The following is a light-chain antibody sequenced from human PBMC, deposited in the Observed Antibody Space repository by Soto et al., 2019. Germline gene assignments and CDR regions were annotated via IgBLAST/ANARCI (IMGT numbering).Light chain of an antibody. CDR2: GTS. Sequence: NGISLSQGKLADLPGERAIIKRRASRSVSSTDLGWYQQQPGQPPRLLMSGTSNRATGTPARFIGSGTGTYFTRIISRHEPEDFAVNYDQQYGSPAITIRLGTRLEIK. V-gene: IGKV3-20*01. CDR1: RSVSSTD. J-gene: IGKJ5*01. CDR3: QQYGSPAIT.